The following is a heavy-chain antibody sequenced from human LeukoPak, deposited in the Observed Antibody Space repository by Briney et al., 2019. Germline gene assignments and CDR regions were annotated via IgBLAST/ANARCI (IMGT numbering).Heavy chain of an antibody. D-gene: IGHD3-22*01. J-gene: IGHJ6*02. CDR3: ARNYDSSGLGSHWTYYNGLDV. CDR1: GFTFSNYA. CDR2: ISSYSTYI. V-gene: IGHV3-21*01. Sequence: PGGSLRLSCAASGFTFSNYAMNWVRQAPGKGLEWVSSISSYSTYIYYADSVKGRFTISRDNPKNSLYLQMNSLRAEDTAVYYCARNYDSSGLGSHWTYYNGLDVWGPGTTVTVSS.